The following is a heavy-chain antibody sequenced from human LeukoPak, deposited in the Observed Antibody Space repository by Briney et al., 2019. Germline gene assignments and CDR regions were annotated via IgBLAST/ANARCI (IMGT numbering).Heavy chain of an antibody. CDR2: IHYSGTT. CDR3: ARFGTSSSRFFDQ. D-gene: IGHD6-6*01. CDR1: GDSVSRNSAYY. Sequence: SQTLSLTCAISGDSVSRNSAYYWSWIRQPPGKGLEWIGYIHYSGTTNYYPSLKSRVTIALDTSKNQFSLKLNSVTAADTAVYYCARFGTSSSRFFDQWGQGTLVTVSS. V-gene: IGHV4-61*08. J-gene: IGHJ4*02.